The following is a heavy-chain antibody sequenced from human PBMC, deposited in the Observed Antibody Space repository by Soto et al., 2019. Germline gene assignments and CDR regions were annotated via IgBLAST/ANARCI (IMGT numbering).Heavy chain of an antibody. CDR1: GFTFSDHY. D-gene: IGHD3-9*01. Sequence: EVQMVESGGGLVQPGGSLRLSCAASGFTFSDHYRDWVRQASGKGLEWVGRIRNKANSYTAEYAASVKGRFTISRDDSKHSLYLQMNSLKIEDTALYYCVRAGTGYKLDYWGQGPLVTVSS. CDR2: IRNKANSYTA. J-gene: IGHJ4*02. V-gene: IGHV3-72*01. CDR3: VRAGTGYKLDY.